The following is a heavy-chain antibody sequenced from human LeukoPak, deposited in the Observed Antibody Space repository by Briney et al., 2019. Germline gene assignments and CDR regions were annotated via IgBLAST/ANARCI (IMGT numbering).Heavy chain of an antibody. J-gene: IGHJ4*02. Sequence: GGSLRLSCATSGFIFSSYGIHWVRQAPGKGLEWVAFIRYDGSDKYYADSVKGRFTISRDNSKNKVYLQMNSLRAKDTAVYYCAKDAWEVGATSEIDYWGQGTLVTVSS. D-gene: IGHD1-26*01. CDR2: IRYDGSDK. CDR1: GFIFSSYG. CDR3: AKDAWEVGATSEIDY. V-gene: IGHV3-30*02.